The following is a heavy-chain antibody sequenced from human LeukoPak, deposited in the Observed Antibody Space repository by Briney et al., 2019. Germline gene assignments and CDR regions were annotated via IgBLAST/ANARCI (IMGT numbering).Heavy chain of an antibody. CDR1: GDSLNTYY. CDR2: IYYSGST. Sequence: SETLSLTCTVSGDSLNTYYWTWIRQPPGKGLEWIGYIYYSGSTNYNPSFKSRVTMSVDTSKNQFSLRLTSVTAADTAVYYCARQRKSPDVLRFDYWGQGTLVTVSP. J-gene: IGHJ4*02. V-gene: IGHV4-59*08. D-gene: IGHD1-14*01. CDR3: ARQRKSPDVLRFDY.